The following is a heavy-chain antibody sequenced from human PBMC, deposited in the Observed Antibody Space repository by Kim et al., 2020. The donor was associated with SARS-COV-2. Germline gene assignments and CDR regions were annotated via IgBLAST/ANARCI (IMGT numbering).Heavy chain of an antibody. D-gene: IGHD2-21*02. V-gene: IGHV4-39*01. CDR1: GGSISSSSYF. Sequence: SETLSLTCTVSGGSISSSSYFWGWIRQPPGKGLEWIGSMSYSGSTYYNPSLKSRVTISVDASRNQFSLRLSSVTAADTAVYYCARRGIVVVTAFDYWGQGTLVTVSS. CDR2: MSYSGST. J-gene: IGHJ4*02. CDR3: ARRGIVVVTAFDY.